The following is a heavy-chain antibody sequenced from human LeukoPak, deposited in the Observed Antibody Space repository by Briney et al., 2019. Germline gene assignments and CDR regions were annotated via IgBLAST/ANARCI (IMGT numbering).Heavy chain of an antibody. D-gene: IGHD3-10*01. Sequence: GGSLRLSCAASGFTLSSYSMNWVRQAPGKGLEWVSSISSTGSYIYYADSLKGRFTISRDNAKNSVYLQMNSLRAEDTAVYYCARDTAYYGSGSYHWGQGTLVTVSS. CDR1: GFTLSSYS. CDR2: ISSTGSYI. J-gene: IGHJ4*02. V-gene: IGHV3-21*01. CDR3: ARDTAYYGSGSYH.